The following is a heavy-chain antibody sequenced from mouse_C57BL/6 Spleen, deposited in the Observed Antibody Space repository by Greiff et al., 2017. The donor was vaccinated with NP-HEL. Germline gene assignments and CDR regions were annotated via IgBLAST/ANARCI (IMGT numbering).Heavy chain of an antibody. CDR3: ARDSNDGYLDV. CDR2: ISSGSSTI. CDR1: GFTFSDYG. V-gene: IGHV5-17*01. D-gene: IGHD2-12*01. Sequence: DVHLVESGGGLVKPGGSLKLSCAASGFTFSDYGMHWVRQAPEKGLEWVAYISSGSSTIYYADTVKGRFTISRDNATNTLFLHMTSLRSEETAMYYGARDSNDGYLDVWGTGTTVTVSS. J-gene: IGHJ1*03.